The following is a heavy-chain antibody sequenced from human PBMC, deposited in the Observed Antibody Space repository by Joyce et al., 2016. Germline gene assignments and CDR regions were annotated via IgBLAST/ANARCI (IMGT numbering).Heavy chain of an antibody. CDR1: GYLFTGYY. D-gene: IGHD2-15*01. CDR2: YSPIVVVT. CDR3: ARGGGVGFCNGGYCHNWFAP. J-gene: IGHJ5*02. V-gene: IGHV1-2*02. Sequence: QVQLEQSGAAVKKPGASVKVSCKASGYLFTGYYMHRVRQAPGQGLEEMGTYSPIVVVTSSARNFQGMLTRTRDTSISTAYMELSGVEYDDTAVYYCARGGGVGFCNGGYCHNWFAPWGQGTLVTVSS.